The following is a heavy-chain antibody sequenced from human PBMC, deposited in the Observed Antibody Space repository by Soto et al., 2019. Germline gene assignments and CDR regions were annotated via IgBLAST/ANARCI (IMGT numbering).Heavy chain of an antibody. J-gene: IGHJ4*02. D-gene: IGHD5-12*01. V-gene: IGHV3-7*01. CDR1: GFTFSSYW. Sequence: PGGSLRLSCAASGFTFSSYWMSWVRQAPGKGLEWVANIKQDGSEKYYVDSVKGRFTISRDNAKNSLYLQMNSLRAEDTAVYYCARPQRGYSGYDLPDYWGQGTLVTVS. CDR3: ARPQRGYSGYDLPDY. CDR2: IKQDGSEK.